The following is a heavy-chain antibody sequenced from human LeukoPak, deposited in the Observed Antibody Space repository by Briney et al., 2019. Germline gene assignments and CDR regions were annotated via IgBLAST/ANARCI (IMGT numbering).Heavy chain of an antibody. Sequence: GGSLRLSCAASGFSVTNYFMSWVRRAPGKGLEWVSVIYSGGDTFHADSVKGRFILPRDISKNTLYLQMNSLRADDTAVYYCTRDPDGWGQGTLVTVSS. J-gene: IGHJ4*02. CDR3: TRDPDG. CDR2: IYSGGDT. V-gene: IGHV3-66*01. CDR1: GFSVTNYF.